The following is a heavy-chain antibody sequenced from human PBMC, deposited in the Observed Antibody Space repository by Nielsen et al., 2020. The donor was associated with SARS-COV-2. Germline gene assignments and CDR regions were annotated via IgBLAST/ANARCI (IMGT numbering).Heavy chain of an antibody. CDR3: ARDDYGDYVSRMDV. J-gene: IGHJ6*02. Sequence: GESLKISCAASGFTFSSYAMSWVRQAPGKGLEWVSGLNWSGRSTGYADSVKGRFTISRDNAKNSLYLQMNGLRAEDTAFYYCARDDYGDYVSRMDVWGQGTSVIVSS. CDR1: GFTFSSYA. D-gene: IGHD4-17*01. V-gene: IGHV3-20*04. CDR2: LNWSGRST.